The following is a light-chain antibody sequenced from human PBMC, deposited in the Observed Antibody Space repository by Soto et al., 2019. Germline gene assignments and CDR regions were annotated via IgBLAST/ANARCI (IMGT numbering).Light chain of an antibody. CDR1: QSVSSSY. J-gene: IGKJ1*01. V-gene: IGKV3D-20*02. Sequence: EIVLTQSPCTLSFSPWERSTLSFRASQSVSSSYLAWYQQKPGQAPRLLIYDASNRATGIPARFSGSGSGTDFTLTISSLEPEDFAVYYCQQRSNWWTFGQGTKVDIK. CDR2: DAS. CDR3: QQRSNWWT.